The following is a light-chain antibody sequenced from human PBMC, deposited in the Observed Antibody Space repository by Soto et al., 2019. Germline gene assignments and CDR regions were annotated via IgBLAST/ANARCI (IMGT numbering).Light chain of an antibody. CDR2: DAF. CDR1: QSISSW. J-gene: IGKJ4*01. V-gene: IGKV1-5*01. CDR3: QQYNSYSPLT. Sequence: DIQMTQSPSSLSASVGDRVTITSRASQSISSWLAWYQQKPGKAPKLLIFDAFSLESGVPSRFSGSRSGTEFTLTISSLQPDDYATYYCQQYNSYSPLTFGGGTKVDI.